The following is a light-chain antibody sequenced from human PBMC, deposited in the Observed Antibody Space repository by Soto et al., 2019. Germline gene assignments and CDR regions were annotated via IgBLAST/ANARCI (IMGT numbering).Light chain of an antibody. CDR3: QQNGSLPIT. J-gene: IGKJ5*01. V-gene: IGKV3-20*01. Sequence: EIVLTQSPGTLSLSPGERATLSCRASQSLSGGYLAWFQQKPGQTPRLLIYSASNRATGIPDRFSGSGSGTAFTPTISRLEPEDFVVYYCQQNGSLPITFGQGTRLEIK. CDR2: SAS. CDR1: QSLSGGY.